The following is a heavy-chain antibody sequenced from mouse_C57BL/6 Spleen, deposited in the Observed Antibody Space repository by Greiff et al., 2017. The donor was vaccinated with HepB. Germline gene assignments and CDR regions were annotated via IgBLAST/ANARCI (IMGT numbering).Heavy chain of an antibody. J-gene: IGHJ4*01. CDR2: IDPENGDT. V-gene: IGHV14-4*01. Sequence: EVKLMESGAELVRPGASVKLSCTASGFNFKDDYMHWVKQRPEQGLEWIGWIDPENGDTEYASKFQGKATITADTSSNTAYLPLSSLTSEDTAVYYCTTPTGTGYWGQGTSVTVAS. CDR3: TTPTGTGY. D-gene: IGHD4-1*02. CDR1: GFNFKDDY.